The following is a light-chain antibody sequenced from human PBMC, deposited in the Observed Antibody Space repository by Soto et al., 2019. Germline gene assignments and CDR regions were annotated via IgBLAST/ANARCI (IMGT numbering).Light chain of an antibody. Sequence: QSVLTQPPSASGTPGQRVTISCSGSSSNIGSNTVNWYHQLPGTAPKLLIYNNYQRSSGVPDRFSGSKSGTSASLAISGLQSEDEADYYCAAWDDSLNGDVFGTGTKVTVL. CDR1: SSNIGSNT. CDR3: AAWDDSLNGDV. V-gene: IGLV1-44*01. CDR2: NNY. J-gene: IGLJ1*01.